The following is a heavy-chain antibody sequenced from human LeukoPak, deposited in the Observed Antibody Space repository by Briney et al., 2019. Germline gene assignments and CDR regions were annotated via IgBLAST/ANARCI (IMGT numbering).Heavy chain of an antibody. CDR2: ITSSGSTI. CDR1: GFTFSDYY. D-gene: IGHD4-17*01. J-gene: IGHJ5*02. Sequence: GGPLRLSCAASGFTFSDYYMSWIRQAPGKGLEWVSHITSSGSTIYYADSVKGRFTISRDNAKNSLYLQMNSLRAEDTAAYYCAREYGAPYNWFDPWGQGTLVTVSS. V-gene: IGHV3-11*01. CDR3: AREYGAPYNWFDP.